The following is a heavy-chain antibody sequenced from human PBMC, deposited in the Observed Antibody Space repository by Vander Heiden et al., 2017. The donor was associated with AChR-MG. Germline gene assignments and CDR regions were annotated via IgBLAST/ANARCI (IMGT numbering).Heavy chain of an antibody. V-gene: IGHV4-34*01. J-gene: IGHJ3*02. CDR2: INHSGNT. CDR1: GGSFSGYY. D-gene: IGHD2-8*01. CDR3: ARDAHCTNGICYSLDAFDI. Sequence: QVQLQQWGAGLLKPSETLSLSCAVYGGSFSGYYWSWIRQPPGKGLEWIGEINHSGNTNYNSSLKSRVTISIDTSKNQFSLKLSSVTAADTALYYCARDAHCTNGICYSLDAFDIWGQGTMVTVYS.